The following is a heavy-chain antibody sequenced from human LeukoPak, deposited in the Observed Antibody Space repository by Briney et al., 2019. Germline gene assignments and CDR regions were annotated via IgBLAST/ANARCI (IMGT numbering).Heavy chain of an antibody. D-gene: IGHD5/OR15-5a*01. CDR2: INHSGST. Sequence: SETLSLTCAVYGGSFSGYYWSWIRQPPGKGLEWIGEINHSGSTNYNPSLKSRVTISVDTSKNQFSLKLSSVTAADTAVYYCARGRPHLPTHFDYWGQGTLVTVSS. CDR1: GGSFSGYY. CDR3: ARGRPHLPTHFDY. V-gene: IGHV4-34*01. J-gene: IGHJ4*02.